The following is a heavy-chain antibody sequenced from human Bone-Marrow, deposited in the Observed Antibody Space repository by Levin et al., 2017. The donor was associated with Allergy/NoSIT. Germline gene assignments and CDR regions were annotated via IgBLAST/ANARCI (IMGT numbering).Heavy chain of an antibody. J-gene: IGHJ3*02. Sequence: PGGSLRLSCAASGFTFSSYNMNWVRQAPGKGLEWISFITGGSGTIFYADSVKGRFTISRDNAKNSLYLQMKSLRDEETAVYYCARDRVGATHDAFEIWGQGTMVTVSS. D-gene: IGHD1-26*01. V-gene: IGHV3-48*02. CDR3: ARDRVGATHDAFEI. CDR1: GFTFSSYN. CDR2: ITGGSGTI.